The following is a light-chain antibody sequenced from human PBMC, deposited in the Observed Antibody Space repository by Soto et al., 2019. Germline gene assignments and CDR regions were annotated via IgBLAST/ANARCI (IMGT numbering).Light chain of an antibody. J-gene: IGKJ1*01. CDR3: QQYNTWPWT. CDR2: GAS. V-gene: IGKV3-15*01. Sequence: EIVMTQSPATLSVSPGERATLSCRASQSVSSNLAWYQQKPGQAPRLLIYGASTRATGTPARFSGGGSGTEFTLTSSSLQSEDFEVYYCQQYNTWPWTFGQGTKVEIK. CDR1: QSVSSN.